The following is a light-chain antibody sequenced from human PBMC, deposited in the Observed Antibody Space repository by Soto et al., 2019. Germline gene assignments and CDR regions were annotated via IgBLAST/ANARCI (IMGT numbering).Light chain of an antibody. CDR3: QQYGSLVT. V-gene: IGKV3-20*01. J-gene: IGKJ2*01. CDR2: GAS. Sequence: EIVLTQSPGTLSLSPGERATLSCRASQSVSSSYFAWYQQKPGQAPRLLIYGASSRATGIPDRFSGSGSGTDFTLTVSRLEPEDVAVYYCQQYGSLVTFGQGTKLEI. CDR1: QSVSSSY.